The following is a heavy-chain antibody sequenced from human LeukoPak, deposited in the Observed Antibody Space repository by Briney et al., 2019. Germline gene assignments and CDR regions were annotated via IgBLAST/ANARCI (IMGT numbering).Heavy chain of an antibody. Sequence: GRSLRLSCAASGFTFSSYAMHWVRQAPGKGLEWVAVISYDGSNKYYADSVKGRFTISRDNSKNTLYLQMNSLRAEDTAVYYCARGSSPILNWFDPWGQGTLVTVSS. CDR2: ISYDGSNK. J-gene: IGHJ5*02. V-gene: IGHV3-30-3*01. D-gene: IGHD2-2*01. CDR3: ARGSSPILNWFDP. CDR1: GFTFSSYA.